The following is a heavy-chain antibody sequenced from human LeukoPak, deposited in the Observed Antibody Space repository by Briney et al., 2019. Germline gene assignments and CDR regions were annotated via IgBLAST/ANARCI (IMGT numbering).Heavy chain of an antibody. Sequence: GGSLRLSCAASGFTFSSYWMSWVRQAPGKGLEWVANIKQDGSEKYYVDSVKGRFTISRDNAENSLYLQMNSLRAEDTAVYYCARGSLVYSSSSNFDYWGQGTLVTVSS. D-gene: IGHD6-6*01. J-gene: IGHJ4*02. CDR3: ARGSLVYSSSSNFDY. CDR2: IKQDGSEK. V-gene: IGHV3-7*01. CDR1: GFTFSSYW.